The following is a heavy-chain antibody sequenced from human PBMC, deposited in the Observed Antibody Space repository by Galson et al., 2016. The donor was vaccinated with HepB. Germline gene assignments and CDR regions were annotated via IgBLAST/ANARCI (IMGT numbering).Heavy chain of an antibody. CDR3: ARAREYSSSPEYYYYGMDV. Sequence: SVKVSCKASGGTFSSYAISWVRQAPGQGLEWMGGIIPIFGTANYAQQFQGRVTITADESTSTAYMELSSLRSEDTAVYYCARAREYSSSPEYYYYGMDVWGQGTTVTVSS. J-gene: IGHJ6*02. D-gene: IGHD6-6*01. CDR1: GGTFSSYA. V-gene: IGHV1-69*13. CDR2: IIPIFGTA.